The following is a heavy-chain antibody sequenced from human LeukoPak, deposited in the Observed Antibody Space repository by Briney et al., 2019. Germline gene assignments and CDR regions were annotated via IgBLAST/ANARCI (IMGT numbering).Heavy chain of an antibody. V-gene: IGHV3-23*01. Sequence: PGGSLRLSCVGSGFTFNAYAMSWVRQRPGTGPEWVSMISSSGDATDYAESVKDRLSISRDNAKKTLYLQINDPRGDDTAIYYCAKDPRAMGRYFFDDWGQGSLVIVSS. D-gene: IGHD3-16*01. CDR3: AKDPRAMGRYFFDD. J-gene: IGHJ4*01. CDR2: ISSSGDAT. CDR1: GFTFNAYA.